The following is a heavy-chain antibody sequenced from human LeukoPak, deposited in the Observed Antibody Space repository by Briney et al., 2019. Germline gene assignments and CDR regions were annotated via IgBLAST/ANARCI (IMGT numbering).Heavy chain of an antibody. CDR2: ISGSGGRT. J-gene: IGHJ4*02. CDR3: AKGGQDFDFWRFNY. V-gene: IGHV3-23*01. CDR1: GFSFSVYA. D-gene: IGHD3-3*01. Sequence: PGGSLRLSCAASGFSFSVYAMSWVRQAPGKGLEWVSSISGSGGRTYYTNSVKGRFTISRENFKNTVYLEMNNLGAEDPALYYCAKGGQDFDFWRFNYWGQGNLVIVSS.